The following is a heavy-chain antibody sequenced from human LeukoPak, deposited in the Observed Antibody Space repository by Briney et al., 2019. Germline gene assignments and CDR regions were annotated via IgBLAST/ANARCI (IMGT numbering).Heavy chain of an antibody. V-gene: IGHV4-30-4*01. CDR1: GGSISSGDYY. D-gene: IGHD2/OR15-2a*01. Sequence: SETLSLTCTVSGGSISSGDYYWSWIRQPPGKGLEGIGYIYYSGSTYYNPSLKSRVTISVDTSKNQFSLKLSSVTAADTAVYYCARVSDYLFDYWGQGTLVTVSS. J-gene: IGHJ4*02. CDR2: IYYSGST. CDR3: ARVSDYLFDY.